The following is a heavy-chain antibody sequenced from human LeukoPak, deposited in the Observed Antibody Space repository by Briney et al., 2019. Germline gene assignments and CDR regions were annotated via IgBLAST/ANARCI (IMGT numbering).Heavy chain of an antibody. CDR2: ISGSGSST. J-gene: IGHJ4*02. D-gene: IGHD2-2*01. Sequence: GVLRLSCAASGFTFINYAMSWVRQAPGKGLEWVSSISGSGSSTYYADSVKGRFTISRDDSSNTLYLQMNSLRAEDTAVYYCAKEYCSSTSCWVLYYFDYWGQGTLVTVSS. V-gene: IGHV3-23*01. CDR3: AKEYCSSTSCWVLYYFDY. CDR1: GFTFINYA.